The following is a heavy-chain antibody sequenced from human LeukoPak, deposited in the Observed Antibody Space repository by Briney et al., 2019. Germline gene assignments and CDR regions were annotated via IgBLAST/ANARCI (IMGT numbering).Heavy chain of an antibody. CDR2: ISGSGGST. V-gene: IGHV3-23*01. CDR3: AQSYDSSGYGY. J-gene: IGHJ4*02. CDR1: GFTFDNYA. Sequence: GGSLRLSCAASGFTFDNYAMTWVRQAPGKGLEWVSGISGSGGSTFYPDSVKGRFTISRDNSKNTLYLQMNSLRAEDTAVYYCAQSYDSSGYGYWGRGTPVTVSS. D-gene: IGHD3-22*01.